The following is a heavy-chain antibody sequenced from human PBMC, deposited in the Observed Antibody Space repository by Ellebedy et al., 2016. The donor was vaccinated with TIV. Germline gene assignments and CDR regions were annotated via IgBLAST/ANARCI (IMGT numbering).Heavy chain of an antibody. CDR2: FGTAGDT. CDR3: TRDRDWYFDL. CDR1: GFTSSSYY. Sequence: GESLKISCAASGFTSSSYYMHWVRQPTGKGLEWVSAFGTAGDTYYSASVKGRFTMYREDAKNSLYLQMNSLKTEDTAVYYCTRDRDWYFDLWGRGTRVTVSS. J-gene: IGHJ2*01. D-gene: IGHD3-10*01. V-gene: IGHV3-13*01.